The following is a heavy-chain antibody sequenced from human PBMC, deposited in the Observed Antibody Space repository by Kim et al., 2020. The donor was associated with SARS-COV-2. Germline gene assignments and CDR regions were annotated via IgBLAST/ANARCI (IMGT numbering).Heavy chain of an antibody. J-gene: IGHJ4*02. Sequence: SETLSLTCSVSGGSISSSSYYWGWIRQPPGKGLEWIGSIYYSGATYYNPSLESRVTMSVDTSKNQFSLELSSVTAADTAVYYCARSTWGPTRHFDYWGQGTLVTVSS. CDR2: IYYSGAT. CDR1: GGSISSSSYY. CDR3: ARSTWGPTRHFDY. V-gene: IGHV4-39*01. D-gene: IGHD3-16*01.